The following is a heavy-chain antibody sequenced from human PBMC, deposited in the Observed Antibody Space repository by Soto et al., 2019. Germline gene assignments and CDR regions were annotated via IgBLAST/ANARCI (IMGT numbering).Heavy chain of an antibody. CDR1: GFRFSSYG. D-gene: IGHD1-26*01. CDR3: TRVLLGGYYGSDLDF. CDR2: ISSGSSFI. J-gene: IGHJ4*02. V-gene: IGHV3-21*01. Sequence: EVLLVGSGGGPVKPGGSLRLSCTASGFRFSSYGMNWVRQAPGKGLEWVSSISSGSSFIYYADSVKGRFTISRDNAKNSLYLQMTSRRADDTAIYYCTRVLLGGYYGSDLDFWGQGTQVTVSS.